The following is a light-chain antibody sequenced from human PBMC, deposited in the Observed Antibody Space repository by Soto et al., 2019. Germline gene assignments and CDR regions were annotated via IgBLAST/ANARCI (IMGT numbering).Light chain of an antibody. Sequence: ETVLTQSPGTVSLSPGERATLSCTTSQNVRSDYLAWYQQKPGQAPRLLIYGIFNRATGIPDRFSGSGSGTDFTLTISGLEFDDSGVYYCQHYDGSPRTCGPGTKVDSK. CDR3: QHYDGSPRT. CDR2: GIF. V-gene: IGKV3-20*01. CDR1: QNVRSDY. J-gene: IGKJ2*01.